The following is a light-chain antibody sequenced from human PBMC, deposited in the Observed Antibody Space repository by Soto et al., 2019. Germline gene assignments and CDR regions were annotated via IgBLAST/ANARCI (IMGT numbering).Light chain of an antibody. CDR2: GTS. CDR3: QQYHNWWT. J-gene: IGKJ1*01. CDR1: ETVSSH. Sequence: IEMTQSPATLSVSPGERATLSCRASETVSSHLAWYQQRPGQAPRLLIYGTSTRVTGIPARFSGSGSGTEFTLTISSLQSEDFAVYYCQQYHNWWTFGQGTKVDIK. V-gene: IGKV3-15*01.